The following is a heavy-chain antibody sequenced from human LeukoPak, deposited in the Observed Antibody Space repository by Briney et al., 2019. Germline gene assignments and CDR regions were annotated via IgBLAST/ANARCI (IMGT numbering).Heavy chain of an antibody. CDR1: GGSFSGYY. J-gene: IGHJ6*04. D-gene: IGHD3-3*01. CDR2: INHSGST. V-gene: IGHV4-34*01. Sequence: SETLSLTCAVYGGSFSGYYWSWIRQPPGKGLEWIGEINHSGSTNYNPSLKSRVTISVDTSKNQFSQKLSSVTAADTAVYYCAREARITIFGVVRRGMDVWGKGTTVTVSS. CDR3: AREARITIFGVVRRGMDV.